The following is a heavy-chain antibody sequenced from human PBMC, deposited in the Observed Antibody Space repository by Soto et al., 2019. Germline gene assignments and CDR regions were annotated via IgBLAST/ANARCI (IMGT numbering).Heavy chain of an antibody. CDR2: IYWDDDD. J-gene: IGHJ3*01. Sequence: QITLKESGPTLVKPTQTLTLTCSFAGFSLSSSRVGVGWIRQPPGEALEWLAVIYWDDDDRYSPSLRSRLTINKDTSRNQVVLTMTNMDPMDTATYFCAHVAITFGGVADIDAFDVWGQGTMVTVSS. CDR3: AHVAITFGGVADIDAFDV. CDR1: GFSLSSSRVG. V-gene: IGHV2-5*02. D-gene: IGHD3-16*01.